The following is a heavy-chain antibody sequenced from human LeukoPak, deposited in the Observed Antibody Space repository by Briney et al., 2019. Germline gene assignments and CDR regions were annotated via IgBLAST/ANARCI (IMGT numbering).Heavy chain of an antibody. CDR3: ARDSGSYYYFDY. Sequence: ASVKASCKAFGYTFTSYGISWVRQAPGQGLEWMGWISAYNGNTNYAQKLQGRVTMTTDTSTSTAYMELRSLRSDDTAVYYCARDSGSYYYFDYWGQGTLVTVSS. D-gene: IGHD1-26*01. CDR1: GYTFTSYG. J-gene: IGHJ4*02. V-gene: IGHV1-18*01. CDR2: ISAYNGNT.